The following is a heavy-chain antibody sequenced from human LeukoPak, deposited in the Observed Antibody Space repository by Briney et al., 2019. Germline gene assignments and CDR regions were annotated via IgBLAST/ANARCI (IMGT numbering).Heavy chain of an antibody. CDR1: GGSISSYY. CDR3: ARRAVLGSSGRQWYFDY. V-gene: IGHV4-59*08. J-gene: IGHJ4*02. Sequence: PSETLSLTCTVSGGSISSYYWSWIRQPPGKGLEWIGYIYYSGSTNYNPSLKSRVTISVDTSKNQFSLKLSSVTAADTAVYYCARRAVLGSSGRQWYFDYWGQGTLVTVSS. CDR2: IYYSGST. D-gene: IGHD6-19*01.